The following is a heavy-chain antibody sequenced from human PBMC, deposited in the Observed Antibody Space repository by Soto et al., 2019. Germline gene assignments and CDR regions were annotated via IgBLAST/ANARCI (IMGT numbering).Heavy chain of an antibody. CDR2: INPSGGST. CDR3: ARDLKLSAFDI. Sequence: ASVKGSCKASGGTFSSYAISWVRQAPGQGLEWMGIINPSGGSTGYAQKFQGRVTMTRDTSTSTVYMELSSLRSEDTAVYYCARDLKLSAFDIWGQGTMVTVSS. V-gene: IGHV1-46*01. J-gene: IGHJ3*02. CDR1: GGTFSSYA.